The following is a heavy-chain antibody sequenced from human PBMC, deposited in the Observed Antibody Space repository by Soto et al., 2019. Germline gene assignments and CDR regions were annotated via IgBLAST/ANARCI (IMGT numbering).Heavy chain of an antibody. CDR2: ISWNSGSI. V-gene: IGHV3-9*01. CDR1: GFTFDDYA. Sequence: EVQLVESGGGLVQPGRSLRLSCAASGFTFDDYAMHWVRQAPGKGLEWVSGISWNSGSIGYADSVKGRFTISRDNAKNSLYLQMNSLRAEDTALYYCAKDSSPYSYGDYGMDVWGQWTTVTVSS. D-gene: IGHD5-18*01. CDR3: AKDSSPYSYGDYGMDV. J-gene: IGHJ6*02.